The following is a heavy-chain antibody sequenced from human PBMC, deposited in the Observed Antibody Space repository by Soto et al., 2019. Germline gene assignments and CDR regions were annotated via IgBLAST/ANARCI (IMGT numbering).Heavy chain of an antibody. D-gene: IGHD2-2*01. CDR2: ISAYNGNT. Sequence: ASVKVSCKASGYTFTSYGISWVRQAPGQGLEWMGWISAYNGNTNYAQKLQGRVTMTTDTSTSTAYMELRSLRSDDTAVYYCASYCSSTSCYANPYYYYYGMDVWGQGTTVTVS. CDR3: ASYCSSTSCYANPYYYYYGMDV. CDR1: GYTFTSYG. J-gene: IGHJ6*02. V-gene: IGHV1-18*01.